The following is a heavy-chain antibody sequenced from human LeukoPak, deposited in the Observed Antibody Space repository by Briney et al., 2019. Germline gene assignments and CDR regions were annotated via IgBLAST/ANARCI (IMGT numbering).Heavy chain of an antibody. CDR1: GFTFSSYS. D-gene: IGHD6-19*01. V-gene: IGHV3-48*01. CDR2: ISSSSSTI. Sequence: PGGSLGLSCAASGFTFSSYSMNWVRQAPGKGLEWVSYISSSSSTIYYADSVKGRFTISIDNAKNSLYLQMNSLRAEDTAVYYCASVIAVAEYDYWGQGTLVTVSS. J-gene: IGHJ4*02. CDR3: ASVIAVAEYDY.